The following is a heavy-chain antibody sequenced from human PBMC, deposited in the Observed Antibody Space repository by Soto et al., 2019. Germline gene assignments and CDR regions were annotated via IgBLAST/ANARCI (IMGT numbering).Heavy chain of an antibody. D-gene: IGHD3-22*01. CDR1: GFTFSSYA. CDR3: AKSSVKHYYDSSGYQPPFDY. Sequence: PGGSLRLSCAASGFTFSSYAMSWVRQAPGKGLERVSAISGSGGSTYYADSVKGRFTISRDNSKNTLYLQMNSLRAEDTAVYYCAKSSVKHYYDSSGYQPPFDYWGQGTLVTVSS. CDR2: ISGSGGST. V-gene: IGHV3-23*01. J-gene: IGHJ4*02.